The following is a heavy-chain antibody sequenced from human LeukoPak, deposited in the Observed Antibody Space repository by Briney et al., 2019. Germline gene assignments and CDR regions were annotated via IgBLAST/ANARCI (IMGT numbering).Heavy chain of an antibody. CDR2: ISPYNGNT. J-gene: IGHJ4*02. D-gene: IGHD3-3*01. CDR3: ARGDERRVWLLSY. V-gene: IGHV1-18*01. CDR1: GYSFTSYG. Sequence: GASVKVSCKASGYSFTSYGFSWVRQAPGQGLEWMGWISPYNGNTNYAQKLQGRVTMTTDTSTSTAFMELRSLRSDDTAVYYCARGDERRVWLLSYWGQGTLVTVSS.